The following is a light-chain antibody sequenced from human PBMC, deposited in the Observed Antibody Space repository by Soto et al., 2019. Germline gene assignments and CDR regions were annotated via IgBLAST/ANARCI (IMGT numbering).Light chain of an antibody. CDR3: SSYTSSSLYV. V-gene: IGLV2-14*01. Sequence: QSVLTQPASVSGSPGQSITISCTGTSSDVGGYNYVSWYQQLPGKAPKLMIYDVSDRPSGVSNRFSGSKTGNTAYLTISGLQAEDEADYYCSSYTSSSLYVFGTGTKVIVL. CDR1: SSDVGGYNY. J-gene: IGLJ1*01. CDR2: DVS.